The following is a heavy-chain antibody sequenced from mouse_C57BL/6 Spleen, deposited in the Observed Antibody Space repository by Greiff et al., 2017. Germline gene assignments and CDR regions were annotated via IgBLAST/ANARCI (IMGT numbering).Heavy chain of an antibody. J-gene: IGHJ2*01. CDR2: IDPSDSYT. CDR1: GYTFTSYW. Sequence: QVQLQQPGAELVRPGTSVKLSCKASGYTFTSYWLHWVKQRPGQGLEWIGVIDPSDSYTNYNQKFKGKATLTGDTSSSTAYMQLSSLTSEDSAVYYCATYYGSSFDYWGQGTTLTVSS. V-gene: IGHV1-59*01. CDR3: ATYYGSSFDY. D-gene: IGHD1-1*01.